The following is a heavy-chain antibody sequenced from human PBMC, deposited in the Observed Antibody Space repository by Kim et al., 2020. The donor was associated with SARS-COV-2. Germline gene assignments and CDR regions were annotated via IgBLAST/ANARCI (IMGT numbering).Heavy chain of an antibody. V-gene: IGHV3-23*01. CDR2: ISGSCGDT. CDR3: TRFKWFGEEGF. D-gene: IGHD3-10*01. Sequence: GGSLRLSCVGSGFSFTNYAMSWVRQAPGTGLDWVSRISGSCGDTFYADSVKGRFPISRDNSKNTLYLQMNSLRVEDTAVYYCTRFKWFGEEGFWGQGTLVIVSS. J-gene: IGHJ4*02. CDR1: GFSFTNYA.